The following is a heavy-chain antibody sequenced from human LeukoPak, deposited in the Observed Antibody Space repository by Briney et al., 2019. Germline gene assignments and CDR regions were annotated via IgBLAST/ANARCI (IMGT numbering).Heavy chain of an antibody. J-gene: IGHJ4*02. Sequence: PGGSLRLSCAASGFIFSTYGMHWVRQAPGKGLEWVAVTSSDGSNKHYADSVKGRFTISRDNSKNTLYLQMNSLRVEDTAVYRCAKKISGSYSECPDYWGQGTLVTVSS. CDR3: AKKISGSYSECPDY. CDR1: GFIFSTYG. V-gene: IGHV3-30*18. CDR2: TSSDGSNK. D-gene: IGHD1-26*01.